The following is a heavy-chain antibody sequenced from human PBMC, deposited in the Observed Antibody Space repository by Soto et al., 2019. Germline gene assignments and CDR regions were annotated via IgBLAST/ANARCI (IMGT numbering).Heavy chain of an antibody. Sequence: EVQLVETGGGLIQPGGSLRLSCAASGFTVSHNYMSWVRQAPGKGLEWVSLIYSGGSTYYADSVKGRFTISRDNSKNTRNLQSNSLRAEATAVYYCATYSSLDYWGQGTLVTVSS. D-gene: IGHD6-13*01. CDR1: GFTVSHNY. CDR3: ATYSSLDY. V-gene: IGHV3-53*02. J-gene: IGHJ4*02. CDR2: IYSGGST.